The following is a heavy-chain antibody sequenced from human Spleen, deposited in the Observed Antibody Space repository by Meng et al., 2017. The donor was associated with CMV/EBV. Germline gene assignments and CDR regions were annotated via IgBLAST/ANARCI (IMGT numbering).Heavy chain of an antibody. J-gene: IGHJ4*02. V-gene: IGHV3-21*01. CDR3: ARNGAVVPAAVNDY. CDR1: GFTFSSYW. CDR2: ISSSSSYI. D-gene: IGHD2-2*01. Sequence: GGSLRLSCAASGFTFSSYWMSWVRQAPGKGLEWVSSISSSSSYIYYADSVKGRFTISRDNAKNSLYLQMNSLRAEDTAVYYCARNGAVVPAAVNDYWGQGTLVTVSS.